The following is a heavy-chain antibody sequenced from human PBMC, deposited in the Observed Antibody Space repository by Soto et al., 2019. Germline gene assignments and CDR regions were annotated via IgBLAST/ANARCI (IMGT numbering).Heavy chain of an antibody. J-gene: IGHJ4*02. D-gene: IGHD5-12*01. CDR1: GGSISTYY. CDR3: ARRGRDGYNPFDY. Sequence: PSETLSLTCTVSGGSISTYYWSWIRQPPGKGLEWIASIYYTGSINYNPSLKSRVTMSVDTSKNQFSLRLSSVTAADTAMYYCARRGRDGYNPFDYWGQGTLVTVSS. V-gene: IGHV4-59*01. CDR2: IYYTGSI.